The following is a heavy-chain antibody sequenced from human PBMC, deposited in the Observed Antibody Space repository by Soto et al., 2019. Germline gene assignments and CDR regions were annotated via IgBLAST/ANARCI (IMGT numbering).Heavy chain of an antibody. Sequence: QVQLVESGGGVVQPGRSLRLSCAASGFTFSSYGMHWVRQAPGKGLEWVAVIWYDGSNKYYADSVKGRFTISRDNSKNTLYLQMNSLRAEDTAVYYCARDQRQWLVYDMDVWGKGTTVTVSS. J-gene: IGHJ6*03. CDR3: ARDQRQWLVYDMDV. CDR2: IWYDGSNK. V-gene: IGHV3-33*01. CDR1: GFTFSSYG. D-gene: IGHD6-19*01.